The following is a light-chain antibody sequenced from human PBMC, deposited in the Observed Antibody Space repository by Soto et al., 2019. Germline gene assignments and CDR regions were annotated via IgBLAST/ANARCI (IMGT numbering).Light chain of an antibody. CDR3: QQSNNYPWT. J-gene: IGKJ1*01. CDR1: QSISRY. V-gene: IGKV1-5*03. Sequence: DIQMTQSPSTLSASVGARVAITCRASQSISRYLAWYQQKPGNAPKLLIYEASNLESEVPSRFSGSGSGTEFTLTISSLQPDDFATYYCQQSNNYPWTFGQGTKVDIK. CDR2: EAS.